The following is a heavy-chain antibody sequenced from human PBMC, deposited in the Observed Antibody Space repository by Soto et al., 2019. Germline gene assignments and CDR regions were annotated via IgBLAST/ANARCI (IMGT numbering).Heavy chain of an antibody. CDR3: ARSLWFGELLPNWFDP. CDR2: IYYSGST. CDR1: GGSISSYS. D-gene: IGHD3-10*01. V-gene: IGHV4-59*01. J-gene: IGHJ5*02. Sequence: SETLSLPCTVPGGSISSYSWPWIRQPPGKGLEWIGYIYYSGSTNYNPSLKSRVTISVDTSKNQFSLKLSSVTAADTAVYYWARSLWFGELLPNWFDPWGXGTXVTVS.